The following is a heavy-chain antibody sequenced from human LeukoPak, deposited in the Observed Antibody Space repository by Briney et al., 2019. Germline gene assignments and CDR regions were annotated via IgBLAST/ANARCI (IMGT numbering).Heavy chain of an antibody. V-gene: IGHV3-21*01. CDR2: ISSSSTYI. CDR3: AELGITVIGGV. J-gene: IGHJ6*04. D-gene: IGHD3-10*02. CDR1: GFTFSTYS. Sequence: GGSLRLSCAASGFTFSTYSMNWVRQAPGKGLEWVSSISSSSTYIYYADSVKGRFTISRDNAKNSLYLQMNSLRAEDTAVYYCAELGITVIGGVWGKGTTATISS.